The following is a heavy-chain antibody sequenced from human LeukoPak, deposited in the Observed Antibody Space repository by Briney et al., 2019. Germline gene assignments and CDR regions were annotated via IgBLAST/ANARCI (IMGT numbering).Heavy chain of an antibody. J-gene: IGHJ4*02. CDR2: IRYDGSNK. CDR3: AKVTYCSGGSCYEPDYFDY. CDR1: GFTFSSYG. Sequence: PGGSLRLSCAASGFTFSSYGMHWVRQAPGKGLEWVAFIRYDGSNKYYADSVKGRFTISRDNSKNTLYLQMNSLRAEDTAVYYCAKVTYCSGGSCYEPDYFDYWGQGTLVTVSS. D-gene: IGHD2-15*01. V-gene: IGHV3-30*02.